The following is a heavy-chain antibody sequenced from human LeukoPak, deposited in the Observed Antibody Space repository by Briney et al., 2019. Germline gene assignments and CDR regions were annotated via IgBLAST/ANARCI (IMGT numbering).Heavy chain of an antibody. CDR3: ARDSRGGGPDFDC. CDR2: RHSSGAT. V-gene: IGHV4-59*12. Sequence: PSETLSLTCTVSGGSINNYWWAWIRQPPGKGLQWIGYRHSSGATSYNLSLESRVTISIDTSRNQFSLKLNSVTAADTAVYYCARDSRGGGPDFDCWGQGTLVTVSS. J-gene: IGHJ4*02. D-gene: IGHD3-16*01. CDR1: GGSINNYW.